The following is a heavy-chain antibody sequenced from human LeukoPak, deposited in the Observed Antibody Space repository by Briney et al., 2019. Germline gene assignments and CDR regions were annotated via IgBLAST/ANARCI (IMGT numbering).Heavy chain of an antibody. J-gene: IGHJ4*02. D-gene: IGHD5-24*01. Sequence: GGSLRLSCAASGFSFSTYWMTWVRQAPGKGLEWVADIKPDGSQTYYVDSVKGRFTISRDNAKNSLYLQMNSLRAEDTAVYYCARVGEKAFHLWPEIDYWGQGTLVTVSS. CDR2: IKPDGSQT. CDR1: GFSFSTYW. CDR3: ARVGEKAFHLWPEIDY. V-gene: IGHV3-7*01.